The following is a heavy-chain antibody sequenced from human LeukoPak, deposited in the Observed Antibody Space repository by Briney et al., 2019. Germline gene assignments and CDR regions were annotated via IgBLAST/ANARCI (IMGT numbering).Heavy chain of an antibody. Sequence: ASVKVSCKVSGYTLTELSMHWVRQAPGKGLEWMGGFDPEDGETIYAQKFQGRVTITRNTSISTAYMELSSLRSEDTAVYYCARGIEDSDAFDIWGQGTMVTVSS. J-gene: IGHJ3*02. V-gene: IGHV1-24*01. D-gene: IGHD6-6*01. CDR3: ARGIEDSDAFDI. CDR1: GYTLTELS. CDR2: FDPEDGET.